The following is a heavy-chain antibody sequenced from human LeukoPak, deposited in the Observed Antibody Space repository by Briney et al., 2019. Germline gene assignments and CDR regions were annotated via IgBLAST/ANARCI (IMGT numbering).Heavy chain of an antibody. D-gene: IGHD3-22*01. Sequence: PGGSLRLSCAASGFTFSSYGMSWARQAPGKGLEWVSAISGSGGSTYYADSVKGRFTISRDNSKNTLYLQMNSLRAEDTAVYYCAKAEVYYYGSTGYEFDYWGQGTLVTVSS. CDR3: AKAEVYYYGSTGYEFDY. J-gene: IGHJ4*02. V-gene: IGHV3-23*01. CDR1: GFTFSSYG. CDR2: ISGSGGST.